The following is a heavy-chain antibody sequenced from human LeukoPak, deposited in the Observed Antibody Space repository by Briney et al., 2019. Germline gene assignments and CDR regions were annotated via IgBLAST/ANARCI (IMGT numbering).Heavy chain of an antibody. CDR1: GFTVSSNY. D-gene: IGHD2-15*01. J-gene: IGHJ6*02. Sequence: PGGSLRLSCAASGFTVSSNYMSWVRQAPGKGLEWVSVIYSGGSTYYADSVKGRFTISRDNSKNTLYLQMNSLRAEDTAVYYCARDYPTSYTTFLLGYCSGGSCYSRDYYYGMDVWGQGTTVTVPS. V-gene: IGHV3-66*01. CDR3: ARDYPTSYTTFLLGYCSGGSCYSRDYYYGMDV. CDR2: IYSGGST.